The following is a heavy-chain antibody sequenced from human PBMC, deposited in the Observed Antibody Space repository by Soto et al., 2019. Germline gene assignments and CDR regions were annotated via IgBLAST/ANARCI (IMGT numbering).Heavy chain of an antibody. CDR1: GYRFSSYW. J-gene: IGHJ6*02. CDR2: IYPGDSDT. Sequence: GASLKISCKGSGYRFSSYWIAWVRQMPGKGLEWMGIIYPGDSDTRYSPSFEGQVTISADKSNSTAYLQWSSLKASDTAMYYCARQGSNGADYYYGMDVWGQGTTVTVSS. CDR3: ARQGSNGADYYYGMDV. D-gene: IGHD3-16*01. V-gene: IGHV5-51*01.